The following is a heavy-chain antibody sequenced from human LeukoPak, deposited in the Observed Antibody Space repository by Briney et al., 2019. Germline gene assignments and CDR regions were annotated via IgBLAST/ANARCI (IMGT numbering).Heavy chain of an antibody. J-gene: IGHJ4*02. D-gene: IGHD6-19*01. CDR3: ARGYRYSSGWYFSGGFDY. Sequence: GGSLRLSCAASGSTFSDYYMSWIRQAPGKGLEWVSYISSSGSTIYYADSVKGRFTISRDNAKNSLYLQMNSLRAEDTAVYYCARGYRYSSGWYFSGGFDYWGQGTLVTVSS. CDR1: GSTFSDYY. CDR2: ISSSGSTI. V-gene: IGHV3-11*01.